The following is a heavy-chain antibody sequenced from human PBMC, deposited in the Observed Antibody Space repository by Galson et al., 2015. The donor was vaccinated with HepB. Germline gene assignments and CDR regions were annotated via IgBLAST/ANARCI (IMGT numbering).Heavy chain of an antibody. CDR2: IYYSGST. V-gene: IGHV4-59*08. CDR1: GGSISSYY. J-gene: IGHJ4*02. CDR3: ARLPVRDTAFDY. Sequence: LTCTVSGGSISSYYWSWIRQPPGKGLEWIGYIYYSGSTNYNPSLKSRVTISVDTSKNQFSLKLSSVTAADTAVYYCARLPVRDTAFDYWGQGTLVTVSS. D-gene: IGHD5-18*01.